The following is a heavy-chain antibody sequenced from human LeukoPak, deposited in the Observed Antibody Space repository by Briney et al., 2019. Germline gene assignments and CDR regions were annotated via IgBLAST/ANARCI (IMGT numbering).Heavy chain of an antibody. D-gene: IGHD3-16*01. CDR2: ITGSGGST. CDR3: ARDEQGDYVWGSPGAFDI. J-gene: IGHJ3*02. V-gene: IGHV3-23*01. CDR1: GFTFSSYA. Sequence: GGSLRLSCAASGFTFSSYAMSWVRQAPGKGLGWVSAITGSGGSTYYADSVKGRFTISRDNSKNTLYLQMNSLRAEDTAVYYCARDEQGDYVWGSPGAFDIWGQGTMVTVSS.